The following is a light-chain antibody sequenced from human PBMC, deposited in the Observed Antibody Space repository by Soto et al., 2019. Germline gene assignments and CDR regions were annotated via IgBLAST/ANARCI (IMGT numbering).Light chain of an antibody. V-gene: IGKV1-27*01. CDR2: AKS. Sequence: DIQMTQSPASLSASVGDRVTITCRASQDVRHNLVWYQQTPGKVPKLLLYAKSTLQAGVPARFSGSGSGTDFTLPIGSLPPEDVGPYYGQPYIRDPHSFGLGTKLEL. CDR1: QDVRHN. CDR3: QPYIRDPHS. J-gene: IGKJ2*03.